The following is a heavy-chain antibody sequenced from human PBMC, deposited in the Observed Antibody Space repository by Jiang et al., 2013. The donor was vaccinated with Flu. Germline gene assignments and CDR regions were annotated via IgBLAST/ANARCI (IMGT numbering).Heavy chain of an antibody. CDR1: GGSISSSSYQ. V-gene: IGHV4-39*07. Sequence: GLVKPSETLSLTCAVSGGSISSSSYQWGWVRQPPGKGLEWIGTIYKSGSTNYNPSLKSRVTISVDTSKNQFSLKLSSVTAADTAVYYCASYSYGFFTFDYWGQGTLVTVSS. J-gene: IGHJ4*02. CDR2: IYKSGST. CDR3: ASYSYGFFTFDY. D-gene: IGHD5-18*01.